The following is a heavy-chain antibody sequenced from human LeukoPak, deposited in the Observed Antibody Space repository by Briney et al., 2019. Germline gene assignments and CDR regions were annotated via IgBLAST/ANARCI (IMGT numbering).Heavy chain of an antibody. Sequence: GGSLRLSCAASGFTFSSYNMKCVRQAPGKGLEWVSSISSTSNYIYYADSVKGRFTISRDNAKNSLYLQMNSLRAEDTAVYYCARGRYYAMDVWGQGTTVTVSS. CDR3: ARGRYYAMDV. J-gene: IGHJ6*02. CDR1: GFTFSSYN. CDR2: ISSTSNYI. V-gene: IGHV3-21*01.